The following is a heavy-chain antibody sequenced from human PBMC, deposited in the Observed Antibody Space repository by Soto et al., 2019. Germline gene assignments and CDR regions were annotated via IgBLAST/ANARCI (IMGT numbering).Heavy chain of an antibody. J-gene: IGHJ4*02. CDR3: AHASGGGTSAYFDY. CDR1: GFSLSTFDVG. Sequence: ITLKESGPTLVKPTQTLTLTCTFSGFSLSTFDVGVGLIRQPPRKALEWLAFIYWDDDMSYSPSLKSMVTVTKYTSKNQVVLTMTNMDPVDTATDYCAHASGGGTSAYFDYWGQGTLVTVSS. V-gene: IGHV2-5*02. CDR2: IYWDDDM. D-gene: IGHD2-15*01.